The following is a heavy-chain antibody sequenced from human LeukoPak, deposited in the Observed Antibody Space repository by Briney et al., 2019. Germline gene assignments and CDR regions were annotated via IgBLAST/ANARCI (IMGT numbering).Heavy chain of an antibody. J-gene: IGHJ3*02. CDR1: GGSISSGGYS. Sequence: SETLSVTCAVSGGSISSGGYSWSWIRQPPGKGLEWIGYIYHSGSTYYNPSLKSRVTISVDRSKNQFSLKLSSVTAADTAVYYCARGIANDAFDIWGQGTMVTVSS. V-gene: IGHV4-30-2*01. D-gene: IGHD2-21*01. CDR2: IYHSGST. CDR3: ARGIANDAFDI.